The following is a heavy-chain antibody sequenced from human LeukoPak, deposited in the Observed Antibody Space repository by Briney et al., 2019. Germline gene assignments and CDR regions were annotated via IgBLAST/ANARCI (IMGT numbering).Heavy chain of an antibody. CDR1: GYTFTAYF. CDR2: INPNSGDT. Sequence: ASVKVSCKAAGYTFTAYFIHWVRQAPGQGLGWMGRINPNSGDTNYAQKFQGRVTMTRDTSTSTAYMELSRLTSDDTAVYYCARPTSYGYYFDSWGQGTLVTVSS. J-gene: IGHJ4*02. CDR3: ARPTSYGYYFDS. V-gene: IGHV1-2*06. D-gene: IGHD3-16*01.